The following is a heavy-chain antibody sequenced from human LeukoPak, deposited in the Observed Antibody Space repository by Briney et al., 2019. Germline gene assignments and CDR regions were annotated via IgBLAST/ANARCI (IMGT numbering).Heavy chain of an antibody. V-gene: IGHV4-39*01. CDR3: ARYIGGSGTYYFDH. D-gene: IGHD1-26*01. CDR1: GGSISSSSYY. CDR2: MYYSGAA. Sequence: SETLSLTCTVSGGSISSSSYYWGWISQPPGKGLEWIGSMYYSGAAYFNPSLKSRVTISVDTSKNQFSLKLISVTAADTAVYYCARYIGGSGTYYFDHWGQGTLVTVSS. J-gene: IGHJ4*02.